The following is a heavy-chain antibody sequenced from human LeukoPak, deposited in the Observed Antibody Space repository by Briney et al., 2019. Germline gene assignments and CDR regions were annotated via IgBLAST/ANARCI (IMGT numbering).Heavy chain of an antibody. CDR2: IWYDGSNK. V-gene: IGHV3-33*08. Sequence: GGSLRLSCAASGFTFSSYAMSWVRQAPGKGLEWVAVIWYDGSNKYYADSVKGRFTISRDNSKNTLYLQMNSLRAEDTAVYYCARDYGSSWYFGYWGQGTLVTVSS. CDR3: ARDYGSSWYFGY. D-gene: IGHD6-13*01. J-gene: IGHJ4*02. CDR1: GFTFSSYA.